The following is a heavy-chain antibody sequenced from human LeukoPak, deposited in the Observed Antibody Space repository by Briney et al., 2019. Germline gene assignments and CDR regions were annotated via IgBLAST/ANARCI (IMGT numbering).Heavy chain of an antibody. CDR1: GYTFTGYY. CDR3: ARTGGRYSEVGVFDY. V-gene: IGHV1-2*02. Sequence: ASVKVSCKASGYTFTGYYMHWVRQAPGQGLEWMGWINPNSGGTNYAQKFQGRVTMTRDTSISTAYMELSRLRSDDTAVYYCARTGGRYSEVGVFDYWGQGTLVTVSS. D-gene: IGHD6-13*01. CDR2: INPNSGGT. J-gene: IGHJ4*02.